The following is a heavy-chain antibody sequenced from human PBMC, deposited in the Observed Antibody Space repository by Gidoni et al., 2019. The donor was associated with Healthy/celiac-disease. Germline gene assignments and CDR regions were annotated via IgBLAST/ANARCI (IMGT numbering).Heavy chain of an antibody. J-gene: IGHJ4*02. D-gene: IGHD1-26*01. V-gene: IGHV3-33*01. CDR1: GFTFSSYG. CDR3: ARGVVGATLVPFFDY. CDR2: IWYDGSNK. Sequence: QVRLVESGGGVGQPGRSLRRSCAASGFTFSSYGMHWVRQAPGKGLEWVAVIWYDGSNKYYADSVKGRFTISRDNSKNTLYLQMNSLRAEDTAVYYCARGVVGATLVPFFDYWGQGTLVTVSS.